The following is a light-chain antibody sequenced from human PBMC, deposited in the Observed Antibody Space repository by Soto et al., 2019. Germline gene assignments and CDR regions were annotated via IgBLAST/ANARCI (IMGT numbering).Light chain of an antibody. CDR2: DVR. J-gene: IGLJ3*02. CDR1: SSDVGGYNS. CDR3: CSFTSSGTWV. V-gene: IGLV2-14*03. Sequence: QSALTQPASVSGSPGQSITISCTGTSSDVGGYNSVSWYQQHPGTAPKLLIYDVRDRPSGVSSRFFGSKSGNTASLTISGLQAEDEADYYCCSFTSSGTWVFGGGTKVTVL.